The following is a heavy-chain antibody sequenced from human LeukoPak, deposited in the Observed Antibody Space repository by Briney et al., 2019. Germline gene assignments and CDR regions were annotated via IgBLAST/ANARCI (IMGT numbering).Heavy chain of an antibody. CDR2: ITSSGTYT. V-gene: IGHV3-21*01. CDR3: ARDPYSGNYGTYYYYYMDV. J-gene: IGHJ6*03. D-gene: IGHD1-26*01. Sequence: GGSLRLSCADSGFTFSNYNTNWVRQAPGKAMEWASSITSSGTYTFYADSVKGRFTISRDNAKNSLYLQMDSLGPEDTAVYYCARDPYSGNYGTYYYYYMDVWGKGTTVTISS. CDR1: GFTFSNYN.